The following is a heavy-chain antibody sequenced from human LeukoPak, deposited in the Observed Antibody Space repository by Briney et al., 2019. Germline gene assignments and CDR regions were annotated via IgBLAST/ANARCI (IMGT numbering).Heavy chain of an antibody. D-gene: IGHD2/OR15-2a*01. CDR1: GFIFNSYA. CDR2: ISDIGLST. Sequence: GGSLRLSCAASGFIFNSYAMGWVRQAPGKGLEWVSTISDIGLSTYYADSVKGRLTISRDNSKNTLSLLLSSLRADDTAIYYCARISLRAFDVWGQGTTVTVSS. J-gene: IGHJ3*01. CDR3: ARISLRAFDV. V-gene: IGHV3-23*01.